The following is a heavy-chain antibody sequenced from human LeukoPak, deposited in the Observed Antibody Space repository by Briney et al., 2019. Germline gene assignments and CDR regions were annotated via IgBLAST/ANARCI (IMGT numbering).Heavy chain of an antibody. V-gene: IGHV1-46*04. Sequence: ASVKVSCKASGFTFSSYYIQWMRQAPGQGLEWIAIINPRDGSTKSTEKLQGRVTMTADTSTSTVYMELSSLRSEDTAVYYCARDSLQTRYNWNDEGRKNWFDPWGQGTLVTVSS. J-gene: IGHJ5*02. D-gene: IGHD1-1*01. CDR1: GFTFSSYY. CDR2: INPRDGST. CDR3: ARDSLQTRYNWNDEGRKNWFDP.